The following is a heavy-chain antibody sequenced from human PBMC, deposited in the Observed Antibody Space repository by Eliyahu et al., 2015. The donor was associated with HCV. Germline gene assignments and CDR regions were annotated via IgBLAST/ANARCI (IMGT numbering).Heavy chain of an antibody. CDR3: ARAASGHDY. CDR1: GYSXXIYG. CDR2: IGPDNGDT. Sequence: QVQLEQSGTEVKKPGASVKVSCKTSGYSXXIYGISWXRQAPGQGLEWMGWIGPDNGDTNYAQNLQGRVTMTADTSTNTAYMELRSLRSDDTAVYYCARAASGHDYWGQGTQVIVSP. V-gene: IGHV1-18*01. D-gene: IGHD1-26*01. J-gene: IGHJ4*02.